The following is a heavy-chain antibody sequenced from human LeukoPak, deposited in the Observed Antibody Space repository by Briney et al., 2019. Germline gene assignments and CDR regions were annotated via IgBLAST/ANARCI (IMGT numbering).Heavy chain of an antibody. V-gene: IGHV3-30*03. Sequence: GGSLRLSCAASGFTFSSYGMHCVRQAPGKGLEGVEIISYDGSNKYYADSVKGRFTISRDNSKNTLYLQMNSLRAEDTAVYFCARPPHSCSSTSCYSQYWGQGTLVTVSP. J-gene: IGHJ4*02. CDR1: GFTFSSYG. D-gene: IGHD2-2*02. CDR2: ISYDGSNK. CDR3: ARPPHSCSSTSCYSQY.